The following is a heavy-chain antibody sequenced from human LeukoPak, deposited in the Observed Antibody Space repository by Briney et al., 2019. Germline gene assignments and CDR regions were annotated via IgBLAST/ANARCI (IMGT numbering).Heavy chain of an antibody. D-gene: IGHD2-15*01. J-gene: IGHJ3*02. V-gene: IGHV3-23*01. CDR1: GFTFSSYA. CDR2: ISGSGHST. CDR3: AKMREIVVVVTPIDI. Sequence: PGGSLRLSCAASGFTFSSYAMSWVRQAPGKGLEWVSAISGSGHSTYYADSAKGRFTISRDNSKNTLYLQMNSLRAEDTAVYYCAKMREIVVVVTPIDIWGQGTEVTVSS.